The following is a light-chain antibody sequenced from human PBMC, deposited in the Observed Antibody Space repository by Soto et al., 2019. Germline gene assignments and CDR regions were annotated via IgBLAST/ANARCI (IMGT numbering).Light chain of an antibody. Sequence: EVVLTHSPATLSLAPGERATLSCRASQFLSSYLAWYQQKPGQPPRLLIYDTSNGATGIPARFSGSRSGTDFTLTISSLEPEDFGVYFCHQRNKFGQGTRLEIK. V-gene: IGKV3-11*01. CDR2: DTS. J-gene: IGKJ5*01. CDR1: QFLSSY. CDR3: HQRNK.